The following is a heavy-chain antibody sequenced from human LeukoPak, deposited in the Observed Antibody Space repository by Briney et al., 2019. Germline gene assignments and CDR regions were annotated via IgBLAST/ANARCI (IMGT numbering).Heavy chain of an antibody. CDR2: MNPNSGNT. J-gene: IGHJ3*02. CDR1: GYTFTSYD. Sequence: ASVKVSCKASGYTFTSYDINWVRQATGQGLEWMGWMNPNSGNTGYAQKFQGRVTITRNTSISTAYMELSSLRSEDTAVYYCAKDRDAMIVVVHDAFDIWGQGTMVTVSS. V-gene: IGHV1-8*03. D-gene: IGHD3-22*01. CDR3: AKDRDAMIVVVHDAFDI.